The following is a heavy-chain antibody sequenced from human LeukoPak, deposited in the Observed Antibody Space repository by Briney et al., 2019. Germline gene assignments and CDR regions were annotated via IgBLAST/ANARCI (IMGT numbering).Heavy chain of an antibody. D-gene: IGHD6-6*01. CDR1: GGSFGGYY. CDR2: INHSGST. V-gene: IGHV4-34*01. CDR3: ARLTDLEYSSSENDAFDI. J-gene: IGHJ3*02. Sequence: SETLSLTCAVYGGSFGGYYWSWIRQPPGKGLEWIGEINHSGSTNYNPSLKSRVTISVDTSKNQFSLKLSSVTAADTAVYYCARLTDLEYSSSENDAFDIWGQGTMVTVSS.